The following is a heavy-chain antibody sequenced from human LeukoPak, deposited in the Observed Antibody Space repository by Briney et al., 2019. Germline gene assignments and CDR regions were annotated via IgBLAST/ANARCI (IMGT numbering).Heavy chain of an antibody. D-gene: IGHD4-17*01. J-gene: IGHJ5*02. CDR2: ISSSSSYI. Sequence: GGSLRLSCAASGFTFSSYSMNWVRQAPGKGLEWVSSISSSSSYIYYADSVKGRFTISRDNAKNSLYLQMNSLRAADTAVYYCARDPRWGYGDYENWFHPWGQGTLVTVSS. V-gene: IGHV3-21*01. CDR1: GFTFSSYS. CDR3: ARDPRWGYGDYENWFHP.